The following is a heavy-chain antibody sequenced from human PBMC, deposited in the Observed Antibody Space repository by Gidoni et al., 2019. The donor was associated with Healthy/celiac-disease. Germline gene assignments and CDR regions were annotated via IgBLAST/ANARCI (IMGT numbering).Heavy chain of an antibody. CDR1: GFTFSSYA. D-gene: IGHD1-26*01. CDR2: ISYDGRNK. V-gene: IGHV3-30*04. J-gene: IGHJ4*02. Sequence: QVQLVESGGGVVQPGRSLRLSCAASGFTFSSYAMHWVRQAPGKGREWGAVISYDGRNKDYADSVKGRFTISRDNSKNTLYLQRNSLRAEDTAVYYCARDRWDPHYFDYWGQGTLVTVSS. CDR3: ARDRWDPHYFDY.